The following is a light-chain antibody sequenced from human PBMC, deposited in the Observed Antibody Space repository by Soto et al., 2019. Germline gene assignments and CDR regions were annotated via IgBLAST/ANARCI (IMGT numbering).Light chain of an antibody. CDR1: QGISNS. CDR2: GAS. Sequence: DIQMTQSPSAMSASLGDRVTITCRASQGISNSLAWFQQKPGKVPKRLIYGASTLQSGAPSRFSGSASGAAFTLTISSLQPEDFATYYCLQYDNLPLNFGGGTKVDIK. V-gene: IGKV1-17*03. J-gene: IGKJ4*01. CDR3: LQYDNLPLN.